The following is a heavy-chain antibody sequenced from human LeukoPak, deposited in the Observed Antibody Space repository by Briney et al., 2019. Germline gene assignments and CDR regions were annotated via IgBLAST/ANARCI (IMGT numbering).Heavy chain of an antibody. Sequence: PGGSLRLSCAASGFPFSSYSMNWVRQAPGKGLEWLSYISRDSGATYYADSVRGRFSISRDNAQNSLHLQMNSLRDEDTAVYSCARDKDWAFDYWGQGALVTVSS. CDR2: ISRDSGAT. D-gene: IGHD3-9*01. V-gene: IGHV3-48*02. CDR1: GFPFSSYS. CDR3: ARDKDWAFDY. J-gene: IGHJ4*02.